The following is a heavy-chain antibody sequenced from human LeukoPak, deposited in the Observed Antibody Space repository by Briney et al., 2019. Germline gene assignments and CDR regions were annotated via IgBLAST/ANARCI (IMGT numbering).Heavy chain of an antibody. D-gene: IGHD6-13*01. V-gene: IGHV1-18*04. CDR3: ARDPLRSSWSTYKNAIHG. CDR1: GYSFTSYA. CDR2: ISAYNGNT. J-gene: IGHJ6*01. Sequence: ASVKVSCKASGYSFTSYAIKWVRQAPGQGLEWMAWISAYNGNTEYSQTVEGRVTLTTDASTSTAYMELLSLTSDDTAVYYCARDPLRSSWSTYKNAIHGCGQGTTVTVSP.